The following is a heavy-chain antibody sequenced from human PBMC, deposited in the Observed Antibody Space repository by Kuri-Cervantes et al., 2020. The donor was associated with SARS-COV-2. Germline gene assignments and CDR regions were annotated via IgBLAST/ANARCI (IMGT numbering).Heavy chain of an antibody. CDR1: GYTFTYFW. J-gene: IGHJ3*02. CDR2: IYPGDSET. V-gene: IGHV5-51*01. D-gene: IGHD6-13*01. CDR3: ARSISSSWIPDAFDI. Sequence: GESLKISCKGSGYTFTYFWIGWVRQMPGKGLEWMGIIYPGDSETRYSPSFQGQVTISADKSISTAYLQWSSLKASDTAMYYCARSISSSWIPDAFDIWGQGTMVTVSS.